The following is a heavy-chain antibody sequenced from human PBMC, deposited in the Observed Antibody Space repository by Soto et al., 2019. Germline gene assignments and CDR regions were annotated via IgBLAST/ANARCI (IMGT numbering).Heavy chain of an antibody. CDR1: GFTFSSYS. D-gene: IGHD6-6*01. J-gene: IGHJ4*02. CDR2: ISSSSSTI. CDR3: ARLYSSSGTRQIDY. Sequence: PGGSLRLSCAASGFTFSSYSMNWVRQAPGKGLEWVSYISSSSSTIYYADSVKGRFTISRDNAKNSLYLQMNSLRAEDTAVYYCARLYSSSGTRQIDYWGQGTLVTAPQ. V-gene: IGHV3-48*01.